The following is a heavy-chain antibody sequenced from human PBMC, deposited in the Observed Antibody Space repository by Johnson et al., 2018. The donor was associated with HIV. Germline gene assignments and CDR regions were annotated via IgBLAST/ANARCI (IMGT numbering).Heavy chain of an antibody. V-gene: IGHV3-7*01. D-gene: IGHD5-24*01. J-gene: IGHJ3*02. Sequence: VQLVESGGGLVQPGGSLRLSCAASGFTFSSYWMSWVRQAPGKGLEWVANIKQDGSEQYYVDSVKGRFTISRDNAKNSLYLQMNSLRAEDTAVYYCAREVRRWLQFDAFDIWGQGTMVTVSS. CDR3: AREVRRWLQFDAFDI. CDR1: GFTFSSYW. CDR2: IKQDGSEQ.